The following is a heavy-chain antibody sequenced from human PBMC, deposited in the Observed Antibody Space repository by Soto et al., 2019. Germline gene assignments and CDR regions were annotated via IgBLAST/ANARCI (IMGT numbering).Heavy chain of an antibody. V-gene: IGHV3-23*01. J-gene: IGHJ4*02. CDR3: AKCIKAARGFFSY. Sequence: EVQLLESGGGLVQPGGSLRLSCVASGFTFSSYAMSWVRQAPGKGLEWVSAISGSGGSTYYADSVKGRFTISRDNSKNTLYLQMNSLRAEDTAVYYCAKCIKAARGFFSYWGQGTLVTVSS. D-gene: IGHD6-13*01. CDR1: GFTFSSYA. CDR2: ISGSGGST.